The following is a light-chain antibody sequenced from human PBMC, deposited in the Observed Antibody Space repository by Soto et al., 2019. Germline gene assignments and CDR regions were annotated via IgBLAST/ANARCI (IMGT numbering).Light chain of an antibody. Sequence: DIQMNHSPSSLSASVGDGVTMTSRASQGISSYLAWYQQKPGKAPKLLIYAASTLQSGVPSRFSGSGSGTDFTLTISSLQPEDFATYYCQQSYSTPITFGQGTRLEIK. CDR3: QQSYSTPIT. CDR2: AAS. J-gene: IGKJ5*01. CDR1: QGISSY. V-gene: IGKV1-39*01.